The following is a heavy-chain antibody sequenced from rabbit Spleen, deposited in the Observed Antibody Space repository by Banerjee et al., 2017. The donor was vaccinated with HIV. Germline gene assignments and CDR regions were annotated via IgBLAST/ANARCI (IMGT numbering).Heavy chain of an antibody. CDR3: ARDAATSFSSYGMDL. D-gene: IGHD8-1*01. V-gene: IGHV1S40*01. J-gene: IGHJ6*01. CDR2: IDVGSSDFT. CDR1: GFSFSSSHY. Sequence: QSLEESGGGLVQPEGSLTLTCTASGFSFSSSHYMCWVRQAPGKGLEWIGCIDVGSSDFTYFAAWAKGRFTISKASSTSVTLQMTSLTAADTATYFCARDAATSFSSYGMDLWGQGTLVTVS.